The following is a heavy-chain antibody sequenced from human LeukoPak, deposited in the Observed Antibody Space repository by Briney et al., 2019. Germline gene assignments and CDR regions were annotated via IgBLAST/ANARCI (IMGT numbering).Heavy chain of an antibody. CDR1: GGTFSSYA. D-gene: IGHD2-2*01. J-gene: IGHJ3*02. V-gene: IGHV1-69*05. Sequence: AASVKVSCKASGGTFSSYAISWVRQAPGQGLEWMGGIIPIFGTANYAQKFQGRVTITTDESTSTAYMELSSLRSEDTAVYYCARDSDGDCSSTSCYRTHAFDIWGQGTMVTVSS. CDR2: IIPIFGTA. CDR3: ARDSDGDCSSTSCYRTHAFDI.